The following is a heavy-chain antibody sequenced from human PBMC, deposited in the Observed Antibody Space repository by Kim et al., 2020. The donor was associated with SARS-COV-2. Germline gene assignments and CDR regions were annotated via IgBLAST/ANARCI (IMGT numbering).Heavy chain of an antibody. Sequence: GGSLRLSCAASGFTFSDYYMSWIRQAPGKGLEWVSYISSSSSYTNYADSVKGRFTISRDNAKNSLYLQMNSLRAEDTAVYYCARAKLANLFDAFDIWGQGTMVTVSS. CDR2: ISSSSSYT. CDR1: GFTFSDYY. D-gene: IGHD5-12*01. CDR3: ARAKLANLFDAFDI. V-gene: IGHV3-11*06. J-gene: IGHJ3*02.